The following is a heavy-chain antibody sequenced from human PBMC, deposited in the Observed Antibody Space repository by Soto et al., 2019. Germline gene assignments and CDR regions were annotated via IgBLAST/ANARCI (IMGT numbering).Heavy chain of an antibody. J-gene: IGHJ5*02. D-gene: IGHD2-21*01. CDR1: GFTFSNYA. V-gene: IGHV3-30*04. CDR2: ISDDGRNT. CDR3: ARGLVVVIAKDWFDP. Sequence: QVQLVESGGGVVQPERSLRLSCAATGFTFSNYAIHWVRQTPGKWLEWVAVISDDGRNTYYADSVKGRFTISRDNSKSTSYRQMNSLRADDTAVYYCARGLVVVIAKDWFDPWGQGTLVTVSS.